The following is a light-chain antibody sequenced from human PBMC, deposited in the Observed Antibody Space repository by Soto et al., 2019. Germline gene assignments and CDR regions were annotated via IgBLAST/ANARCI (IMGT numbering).Light chain of an antibody. CDR2: AAS. CDR1: QGVRDA. CDR3: LQHNNYPWT. J-gene: IGKJ1*01. Sequence: DIQITQSPSSLSASVGDRVTITCRASQGVRDALGWYQQKPGKAPKRLIYAASSLPLGVPSRFSGSGSGTEFTLTISSLQPEDSATYFCLQHNNYPWTVGQGTKLDIK. V-gene: IGKV1-17*01.